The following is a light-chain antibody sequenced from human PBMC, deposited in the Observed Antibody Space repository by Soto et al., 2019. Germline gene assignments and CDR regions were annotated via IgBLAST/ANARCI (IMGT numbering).Light chain of an antibody. J-gene: IGLJ2*01. V-gene: IGLV6-57*04. CDR2: ENN. CDR3: QSYDSDFVV. CDR1: SGSIANNY. Sequence: NFMLTQSHSVSESPGKTLSISCTRSSGSIANNYVQWYQQRPGSAPTTVIYENNQRLSGVPDRFSGSTGGSSNSASLTISGLQTEDEADYYCQSYDSDFVVFGGGTKLTVL.